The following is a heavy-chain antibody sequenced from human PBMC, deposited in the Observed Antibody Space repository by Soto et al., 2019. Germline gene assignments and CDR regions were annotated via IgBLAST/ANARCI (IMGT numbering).Heavy chain of an antibody. V-gene: IGHV4-61*01. J-gene: IGHJ5*02. Sequence: PSETLSLTCTVSGGSVRSGSYYWSWVRQPPGKGLEWIGYIYYNGNTNYNPSLKSRVTLSVDSSKNQFSLKLTSATAADTAVYYCARSIDPWGQGNLVTVSS. CDR2: IYYNGNT. CDR3: ARSIDP. CDR1: GGSVRSGSYY.